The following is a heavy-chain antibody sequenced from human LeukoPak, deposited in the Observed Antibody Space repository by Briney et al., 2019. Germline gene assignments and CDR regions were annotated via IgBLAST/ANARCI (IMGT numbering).Heavy chain of an antibody. CDR3: ARDGRSGNFDK. CDR2: IRSDGSIT. Sequence: GGSLRLSCAASGFTFSGYWMHWVRQAPGKGLAWVSVIRSDGSITTYADSVKGRFTISRDAAKNTLYLQMNSLRAEDTAVYYCARDGRSGNFDKWGQGTLVSVSS. J-gene: IGHJ4*02. CDR1: GFTFSGYW. V-gene: IGHV3-74*01. D-gene: IGHD1-26*01.